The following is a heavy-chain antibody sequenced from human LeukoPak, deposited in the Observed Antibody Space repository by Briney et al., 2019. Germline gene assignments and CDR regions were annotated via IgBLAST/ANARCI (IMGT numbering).Heavy chain of an antibody. D-gene: IGHD3-22*01. CDR1: GLTFNIYA. Sequence: GGSLRLPCAASGLTFNIYAMSWVRQAPGKGLEWVASISSRGELTFYADSVKGRLTIFRDNFNNILYLQMSSLRAEDTAIYYCAKDRPNYYGSEGHYYRRDGDSWGQGTLVTVSS. CDR2: ISSRGELT. V-gene: IGHV3-23*01. CDR3: AKDRPNYYGSEGHYYRRDGDS. J-gene: IGHJ5*01.